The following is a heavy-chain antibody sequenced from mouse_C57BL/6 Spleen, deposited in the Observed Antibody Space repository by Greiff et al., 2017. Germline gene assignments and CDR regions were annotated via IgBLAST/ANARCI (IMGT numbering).Heavy chain of an antibody. D-gene: IGHD1-1*01. CDR1: GYTLTSYW. CDR3: AREGYGSRKGLAY. CDR2: IYPSDSDT. Sequence: QVQLQQPGAELVMPGASVKLSCKASGYTLTSYWMHWVMQRPGQGLEWFGEIYPSDSDTIYNRKFMGKSTLTVDKSSSTAYRQLSSLTSADSAVYYCAREGYGSRKGLAYWGQGTLVSGSA. J-gene: IGHJ3*01. V-gene: IGHV1-69*01.